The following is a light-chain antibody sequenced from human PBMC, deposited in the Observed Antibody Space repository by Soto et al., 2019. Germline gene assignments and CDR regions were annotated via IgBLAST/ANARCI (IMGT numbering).Light chain of an antibody. Sequence: QSALTQPASVSGSPGQSITISCTGTSSDVGDYIHVSWYQHHPGKAPKLMIYDVTNRPSGVSDRLSGSKSGNTASLTISGLQAEDEADYYCSSYTRGSRLVVFGGGTKLTVL. CDR1: SSDVGDYIH. J-gene: IGLJ2*01. CDR2: DVT. V-gene: IGLV2-14*03. CDR3: SSYTRGSRLVV.